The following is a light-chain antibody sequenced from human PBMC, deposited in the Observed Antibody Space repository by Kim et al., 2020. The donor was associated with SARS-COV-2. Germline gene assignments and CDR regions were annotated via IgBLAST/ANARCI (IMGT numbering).Light chain of an antibody. Sequence: ETVLTQSPANLSLSPGERATLSCSASQSVGSYLAWYQQKPGQTHRLLIYDASYRATGIPARISGSGSGTDFTLTISSLEHEDFAVYYCQQRKNWITFGGGTKVDIK. J-gene: IGKJ4*01. V-gene: IGKV3-11*01. CDR3: QQRKNWIT. CDR1: QSVGSY. CDR2: DAS.